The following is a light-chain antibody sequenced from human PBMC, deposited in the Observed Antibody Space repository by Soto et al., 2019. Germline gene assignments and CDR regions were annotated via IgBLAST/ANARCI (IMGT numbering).Light chain of an antibody. V-gene: IGKV3-20*01. Sequence: EIVLTQSPGTLSLSPGERATLSCRASQSVSSTYLAWYQQQPGQAPRLLIYGASSRATGIQDRFSGSGSGTDVTLTISRLEPEDFAVYYCLQCGSSPLTFGGGTKVEIK. CDR3: LQCGSSPLT. CDR2: GAS. CDR1: QSVSSTY. J-gene: IGKJ4*01.